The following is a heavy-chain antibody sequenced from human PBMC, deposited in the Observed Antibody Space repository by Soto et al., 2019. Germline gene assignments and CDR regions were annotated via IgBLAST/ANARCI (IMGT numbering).Heavy chain of an antibody. CDR3: ARDRDYSGSGVFDY. D-gene: IGHD3-10*01. V-gene: IGHV3-74*01. J-gene: IGHJ4*02. CDR2: INSDGSST. Sequence: EVQLVESGGGLVQPGGSLRLSCAASGFTFSSYWMHWVRQAPGKGLVWVSRINSDGSSTSYADSVKGRFTISRDNAKNTLYLQMSGLRAEATAVSYCARDRDYSGSGVFDYWGQGTVVTVSS. CDR1: GFTFSSYW.